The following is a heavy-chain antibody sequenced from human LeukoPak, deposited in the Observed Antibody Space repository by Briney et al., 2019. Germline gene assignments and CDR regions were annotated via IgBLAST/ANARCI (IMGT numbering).Heavy chain of an antibody. CDR1: GGSISSYY. CDR2: VYYSGST. V-gene: IGHV4-59*01. J-gene: IGHJ4*01. Sequence: SETLSLTCTVSGGSISSYYWRWIRQPPGKGLEWIGYVYYSGSTNYNPSPKSRVTISVDTSNNQCSLKLTSATAADTAVYYCARGHRGSCSQFDGRGHGTLVTVSS. D-gene: IGHD1-26*01. CDR3: ARGHRGSCSQFDG.